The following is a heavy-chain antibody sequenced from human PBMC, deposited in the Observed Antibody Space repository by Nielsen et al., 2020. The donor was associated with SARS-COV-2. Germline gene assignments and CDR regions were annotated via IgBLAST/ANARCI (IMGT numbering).Heavy chain of an antibody. D-gene: IGHD4-11*01. CDR1: GFTLSSYG. CDR2: ISYDGSNK. Sequence: GGSLRLSCAASGFTLSSYGMHWVRQAPGKGLEWVAVISYDGSNKYYADSVKGRFTISRDNSKNTLYLQMNSLRAEDTAVYYCAKAAMTTVTLGYFDYWGQGTLVTVSS. CDR3: AKAAMTTVTLGYFDY. J-gene: IGHJ4*02. V-gene: IGHV3-30*18.